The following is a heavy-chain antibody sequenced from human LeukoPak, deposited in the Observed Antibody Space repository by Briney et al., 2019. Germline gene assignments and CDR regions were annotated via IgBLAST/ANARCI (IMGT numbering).Heavy chain of an antibody. CDR2: IYYSGST. CDR3: AITTVTLPLRAFDI. J-gene: IGHJ3*02. Sequence: PSETLSLTCTVSGGSISSYYWSWIRQPPGKGLEWIGYIYYSGSTNYNPSLKSRVTISVDTSKNQFSLKLSSVTAADTAVYYCAITTVTLPLRAFDIWGQGTMVTVS. V-gene: IGHV4-59*01. CDR1: GGSISSYY. D-gene: IGHD4-17*01.